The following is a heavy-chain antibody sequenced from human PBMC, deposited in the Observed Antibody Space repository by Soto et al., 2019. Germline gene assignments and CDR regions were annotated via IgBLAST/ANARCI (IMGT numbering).Heavy chain of an antibody. CDR2: IRSKANSYAT. CDR1: GFTFSGSA. V-gene: IGHV3-73*01. D-gene: IGHD1-7*01. CDR3: AKDPATNGNYDYFDY. Sequence: PGGSLRLSCAASGFTFSGSAMHWVRQASGKGLEWVGRIRSKANSYATAYAASVKGRFTISRDNSKNTLDLQMNGLRVEDTAVYYCAKDPATNGNYDYFDYWGQGTLVTVSS. J-gene: IGHJ4*02.